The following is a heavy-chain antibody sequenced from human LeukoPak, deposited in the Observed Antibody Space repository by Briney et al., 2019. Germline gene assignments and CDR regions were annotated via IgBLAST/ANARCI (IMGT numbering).Heavy chain of an antibody. V-gene: IGHV1-18*01. Sequence: ASVKVSCKASGYTFTSYGISWVRQAPGQGLEWMGWISAYSGNTNYAQKLQGRVTMTTDTSTSTAYMELRSLRSDDTAVYYCARDPTLNYYDSSGYYYDYWGQGTLVTVSS. CDR1: GYTFTSYG. CDR3: ARDPTLNYYDSSGYYYDY. J-gene: IGHJ4*02. D-gene: IGHD3-22*01. CDR2: ISAYSGNT.